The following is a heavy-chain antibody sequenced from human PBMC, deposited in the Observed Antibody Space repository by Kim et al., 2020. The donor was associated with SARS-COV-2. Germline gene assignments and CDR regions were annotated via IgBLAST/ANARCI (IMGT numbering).Heavy chain of an antibody. CDR2: IYYSGST. V-gene: IGHV4-59*08. J-gene: IGHJ4*02. CDR1: GRSISSYY. D-gene: IGHD5-18*01. CDR3: ARGIQLWSIDY. Sequence: SETLSLTCTVSGRSISSYYWRWIRQPPGKGLEWIGYIYYSGSTNYNPSRKSRVTISVDTSKNQFSLKLSSVTASDTAVYYCARGIQLWSIDYWGQGTLVTVSS.